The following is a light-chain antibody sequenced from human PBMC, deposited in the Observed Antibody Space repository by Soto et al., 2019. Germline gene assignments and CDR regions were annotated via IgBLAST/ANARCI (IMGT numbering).Light chain of an antibody. CDR1: SSNIGSNT. CDR3: AAWVDSLNGPL. J-gene: IGLJ2*01. Sequence: QSVLTQPPSASGTPGQRVTISCSGSSSNIGSNTVNWYQQLPGTAPKLLIYSNNQRPSGVPDRFSGSKSGTSASLAISGLQSEDEADYYCAAWVDSLNGPLFGGGTKLTVL. CDR2: SNN. V-gene: IGLV1-44*01.